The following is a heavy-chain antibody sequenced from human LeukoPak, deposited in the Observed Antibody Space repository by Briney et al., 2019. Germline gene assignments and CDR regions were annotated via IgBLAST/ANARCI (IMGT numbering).Heavy chain of an antibody. V-gene: IGHV3-53*01. CDR1: GFSVSNHY. Sequence: GGSLSLSCEGSGFSVSNHYMNWVRQAPGKGLEWVSILYSGGSTYYADSVKGRFTVTRDSSKNILYLHINSLRAEDTAVYYCARVGDHYHWYLDLWGRGALVTVSS. J-gene: IGHJ2*01. D-gene: IGHD3-10*01. CDR2: LYSGGST. CDR3: ARVGDHYHWYLDL.